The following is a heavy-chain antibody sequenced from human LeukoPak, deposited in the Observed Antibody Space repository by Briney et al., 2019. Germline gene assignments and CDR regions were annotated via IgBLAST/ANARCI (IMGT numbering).Heavy chain of an antibody. V-gene: IGHV4-59*08. D-gene: IGHD1-1*01. J-gene: IGHJ3*02. CDR2: IYYSGST. CDR1: GDSISSYY. Sequence: PSETLSLTCTVTGDSISSYYWSWIRQPPGKGLEWIGYIYYSGSTNYNPSLKSRVTISVDTSNNQFSLKLSSVTAADTAVYYCARAWNDGGGAFDIWGQGTMVTVSS. CDR3: ARAWNDGGGAFDI.